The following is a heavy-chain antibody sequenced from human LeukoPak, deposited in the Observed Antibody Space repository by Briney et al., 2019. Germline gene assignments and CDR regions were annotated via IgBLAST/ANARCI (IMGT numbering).Heavy chain of an antibody. CDR2: ISGSGGIT. Sequence: PGGSLRLSCVVSEFTLSSYEMNWVRQAPGKGGEWVSAISGSGGITYYPASLKGRFTISRDNSKNTLYLQMTSLRAEDTAVYYCARPYYYDSSCYPSDYWGQGTLVTVSS. CDR1: EFTLSSYE. D-gene: IGHD3-22*01. V-gene: IGHV3-23*01. CDR3: ARPYYYDSSCYPSDY. J-gene: IGHJ4*02.